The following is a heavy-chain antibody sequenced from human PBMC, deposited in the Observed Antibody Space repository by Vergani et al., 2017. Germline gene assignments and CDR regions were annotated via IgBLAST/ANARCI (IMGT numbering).Heavy chain of an antibody. CDR2: IYYSGST. CDR1: GGSISSGDYY. J-gene: IGHJ4*02. V-gene: IGHV4-30-4*08. Sequence: QLQLQESGPGLVKPSETLSLTCTVSGGSISSGDYYWSWIRQPPGKGLEWIGYIYYSGSTYYNPSLKSRVTISVHTSKNQFSLKLSSVTAADTAVYYCARLNLGMATITGVALDYWGQGTLVTVSS. CDR3: ARLNLGMATITGVALDY. D-gene: IGHD5-24*01.